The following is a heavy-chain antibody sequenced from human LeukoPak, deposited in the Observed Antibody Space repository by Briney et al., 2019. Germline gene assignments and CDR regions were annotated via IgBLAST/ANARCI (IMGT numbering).Heavy chain of an antibody. CDR1: GGSIRSFY. V-gene: IGHV4-59*08. CDR2: SYYGGST. J-gene: IGHJ5*02. D-gene: IGHD6-13*01. CDR3: ARGMGIAPKFDP. Sequence: SETLSLICTVSGGSIRSFYWSWIRQPPGKGLEWIGYSYYGGSTNYNPSLKSRITISVDTSKDQFSLKLSSVTAADTAVYYYARGMGIAPKFDPWGQGTLVTVSS.